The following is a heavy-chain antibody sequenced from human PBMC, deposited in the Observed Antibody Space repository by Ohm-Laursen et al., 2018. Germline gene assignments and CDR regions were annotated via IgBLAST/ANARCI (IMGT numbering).Heavy chain of an antibody. CDR1: GFTFDDYA. V-gene: IGHV3-9*01. D-gene: IGHD6-13*01. J-gene: IGHJ4*02. Sequence: SLRLSCAASGFTFDDYAMHWVRQAPGKGLEWVSGISWNSGSIGYADSVKGRFTISRDNAKNSLYLQMNSLRAEDTALYYCAKSLVSSSWPFGFDYWGQGTLVTVSS. CDR3: AKSLVSSSWPFGFDY. CDR2: ISWNSGSI.